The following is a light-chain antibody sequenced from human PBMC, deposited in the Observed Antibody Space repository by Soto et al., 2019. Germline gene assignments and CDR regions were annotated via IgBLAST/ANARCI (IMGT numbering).Light chain of an antibody. Sequence: DIQMTQSPSSVSASVGDRVTITCRSSEDISNHLNWYQQKPGKAPKLLIYDASNLETGVPSRFSGSGSGTDFTVTISSLQPEDFATYSCQQYYNLPITFGQGTRLEI. V-gene: IGKV1-33*01. CDR2: DAS. J-gene: IGKJ5*01. CDR1: EDISNH. CDR3: QQYYNLPIT.